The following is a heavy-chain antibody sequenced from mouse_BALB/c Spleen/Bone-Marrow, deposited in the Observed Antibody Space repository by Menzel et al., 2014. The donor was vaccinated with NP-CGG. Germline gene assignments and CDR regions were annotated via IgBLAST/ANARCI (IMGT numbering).Heavy chain of an antibody. D-gene: IGHD2-1*01. V-gene: IGHV1-15*01. CDR3: TREGYGNSYYFDY. J-gene: IGHJ2*01. CDR1: GYTFTDYE. Sequence: QVQLKQSGAELVRPGASVTLSCKASGYTFTDYEMHWVKQTPVHGLEWIGAIDPETGGTAYNQKFKGKATLTADKSSSTAYMELRSLTSEDSAVYYCTREGYGNSYYFDYWGQGTTLTVSS. CDR2: IDPETGGT.